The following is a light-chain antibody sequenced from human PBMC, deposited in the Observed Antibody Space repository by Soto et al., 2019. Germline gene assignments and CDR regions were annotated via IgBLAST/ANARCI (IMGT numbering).Light chain of an antibody. CDR3: MQALQTRWT. CDR2: LGS. Sequence: DIVMTQSPLSLPVTPGEPASISCRSSQSLLHSNGYNYLDWYLQKPGQSPQLLIYLGSNRASGVPDRFSGSGSGTDFTLNISRVEAEDVGVDYCMQALQTRWTFGQGTKVEIK. J-gene: IGKJ1*01. CDR1: QSLLHSNGYNY. V-gene: IGKV2-28*01.